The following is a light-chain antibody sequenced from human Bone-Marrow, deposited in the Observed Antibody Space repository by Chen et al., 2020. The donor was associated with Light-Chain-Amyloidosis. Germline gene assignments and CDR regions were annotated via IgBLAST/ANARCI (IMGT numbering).Light chain of an antibody. V-gene: IGLV3-25*03. Sequence: SYELTQPPSVSVSPGQTARITCSGDDLPTKYAYWYQQKPGQAPVLVIHRDTERPSGISERFSGSSSGTTYTSTNSGGQGEDEADYNCQSADSSGTYEVIFGGVTQLTVL. CDR3: QSADSSGTYEVI. J-gene: IGLJ2*01. CDR1: DLPTKY. CDR2: RDT.